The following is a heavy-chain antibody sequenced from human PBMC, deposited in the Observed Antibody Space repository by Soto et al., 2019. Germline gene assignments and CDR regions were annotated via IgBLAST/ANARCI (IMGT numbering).Heavy chain of an antibody. CDR3: ARASYDSSGYYYVGNWFDP. CDR1: GGSISSGGYY. D-gene: IGHD3-22*01. V-gene: IGHV4-31*03. J-gene: IGHJ5*02. Sequence: QVQLQESGPGLVKPSQTLSLTCTVSGGSISSGGYYWSWIRQHPGKGLEWVGYIYYSGSTYYNPSLKSRVTISVDTSKNQFSLKLSSVTAADTAVYYCARASYDSSGYYYVGNWFDPWGQGTLVTVSS. CDR2: IYYSGST.